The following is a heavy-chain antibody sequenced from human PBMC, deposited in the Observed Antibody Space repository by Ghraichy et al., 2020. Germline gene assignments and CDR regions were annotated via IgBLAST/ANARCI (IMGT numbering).Heavy chain of an antibody. D-gene: IGHD3-10*01. J-gene: IGHJ4*02. V-gene: IGHV3-7*01. CDR1: GFPISDHW. CDR3: ATDRGVY. CDR2: IKQGGREI. Sequence: GVSLRLSCVVSGFPISDHWMNWVRQAPGKGLEWVANIKQGGREIYHLDSVKGRFTISRDDATNSAHLQMNSLRAEDTAVYYCATDRGVYWGQGTLVTVSS.